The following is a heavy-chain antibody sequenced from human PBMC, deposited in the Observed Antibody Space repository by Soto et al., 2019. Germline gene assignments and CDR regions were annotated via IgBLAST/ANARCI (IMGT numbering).Heavy chain of an antibody. CDR2: VIGSGVNV. CDR3: AKGPAFECKGAICYPFDH. CDR1: VFTFSNYA. V-gene: IGHV3-23*01. D-gene: IGHD2-15*01. J-gene: IGHJ4*02. Sequence: AWGSLRVSCTSSVFTFSNYAINWVRLAPGKRLELVSSVIGSGVNVFYADSVKGRFTISRDNSKNTVYLEMNSLRADDTAEYFCAKGPAFECKGAICYPFDHWGRGTLVTVSS.